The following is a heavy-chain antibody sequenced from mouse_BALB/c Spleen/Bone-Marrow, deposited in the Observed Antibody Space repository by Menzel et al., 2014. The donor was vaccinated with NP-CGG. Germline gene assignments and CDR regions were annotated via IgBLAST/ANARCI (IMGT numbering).Heavy chain of an antibody. CDR1: GFTFXSYT. CDR2: ISSGGSYT. J-gene: IGHJ4*01. Sequence: EVQLVESGGGLVKPGGSLKLSCAASGFTFXSYTMSWVRQTPEKRLEWVATISSGGSYTYYPDSVKGRFTISRDNAKNTLYLQMSSLKSEDTAMYYCTRDPFYYGSSYAMDYWGQGTSVTVSS. D-gene: IGHD1-1*01. CDR3: TRDPFYYGSSYAMDY. V-gene: IGHV5-6-4*01.